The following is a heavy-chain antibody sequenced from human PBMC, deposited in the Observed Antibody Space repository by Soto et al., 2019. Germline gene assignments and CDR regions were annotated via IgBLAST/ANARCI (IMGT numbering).Heavy chain of an antibody. CDR2: INAGNGNT. J-gene: IGHJ5*02. Sequence: ASVKVSCKASGYTFTSYAMHWVRQAPGQRLEWMGWINAGNGNTKYSQKFQGRVTITRDTSASTAYMELSSLRSEDTAVYYCARDSPGGFGEFLTHYNWFDPWGQGTLVTVSS. V-gene: IGHV1-3*01. CDR1: GYTFTSYA. CDR3: ARDSPGGFGEFLTHYNWFDP. D-gene: IGHD3-10*01.